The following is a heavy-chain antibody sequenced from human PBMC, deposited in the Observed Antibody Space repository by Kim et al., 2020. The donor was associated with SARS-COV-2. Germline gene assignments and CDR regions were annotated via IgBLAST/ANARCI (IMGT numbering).Heavy chain of an antibody. CDR2: ISAYNGNT. V-gene: IGHV1-18*01. D-gene: IGHD2-8*01. J-gene: IGHJ6*02. CDR1: GYTFTSYG. CDR3: ASNEPEGSYYYYYGMDV. Sequence: ASVKVSCKASGYTFTSYGISWVRQAPGQGLEWMGWISAYNGNTNYAQKLQGRVTMTTDTSTSTAYMELRSLRSDDTAVYYCASNEPEGSYYYYYGMDVWGQGTTVIVSS.